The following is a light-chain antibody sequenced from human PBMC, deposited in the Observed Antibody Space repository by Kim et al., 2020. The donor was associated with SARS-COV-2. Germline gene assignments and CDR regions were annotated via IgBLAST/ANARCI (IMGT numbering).Light chain of an antibody. J-gene: IGLJ3*02. V-gene: IGLV10-54*04. CDR1: QQVCQRG. Sequence: PTPTTTRPWERQQVCQRGATWAQEAPGPPPQTPFLQKNNPASGISDRFSASRSGNTASLTITGLQPEDEADYYCSTWDNSLSAWVFGGGTQLTVL. CDR2: KN. CDR3: STWDNSLSAWV.